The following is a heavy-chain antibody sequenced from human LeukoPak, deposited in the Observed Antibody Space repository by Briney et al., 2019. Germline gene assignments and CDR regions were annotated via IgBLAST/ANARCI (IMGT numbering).Heavy chain of an antibody. J-gene: IGHJ3*02. CDR3: ATGGSYYYDSSGVFDI. V-gene: IGHV1-24*01. CDR1: GGTFSSYA. D-gene: IGHD3-22*01. CDR2: FDPEDGET. Sequence: ASVKVSCKASGGTFSSYAISWVRQAPGQGLEWMGGFDPEDGETIYAQKFQGRVTMTEDTSTDTAYMELSSLRSEDTAVYYCATGGSYYYDSSGVFDIWGQGTMVTVSS.